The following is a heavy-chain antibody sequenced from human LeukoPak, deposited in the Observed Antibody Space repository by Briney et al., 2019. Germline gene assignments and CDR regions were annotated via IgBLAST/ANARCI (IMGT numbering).Heavy chain of an antibody. D-gene: IGHD2-15*01. V-gene: IGHV1-69*04. Sequence: WASVKVSCKASGGTFSSYAICWVRQAPGQGLEWMGRIIPILGIANYAQKFQGRVTITADKSTSTAYMELSSLRSEDTAVYYCATLGYCSGGSCYSKLKRSDYWGQGTLVTVSS. CDR3: ATLGYCSGGSCYSKLKRSDY. CDR1: GGTFSSYA. CDR2: IIPILGIA. J-gene: IGHJ4*02.